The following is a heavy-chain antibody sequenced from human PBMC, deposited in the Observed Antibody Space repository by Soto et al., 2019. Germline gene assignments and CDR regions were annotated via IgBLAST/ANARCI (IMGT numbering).Heavy chain of an antibody. V-gene: IGHV3-23*01. CDR2: ISGSGGST. CDR1: GFTFSSYA. CDR3: AKDQYCSSTSCYGGAFDI. J-gene: IGHJ3*02. D-gene: IGHD2-2*01. Sequence: EVQLLESGGGLVQPGGSLRLSCAASGFTFSSYAMSWVRQAPGKGLEWVSAISGSGGSTYYADSVKGRFTISRDNSKNTLYLQMNSLRAEETAVYYCAKDQYCSSTSCYGGAFDIWGQGTMVTVSS.